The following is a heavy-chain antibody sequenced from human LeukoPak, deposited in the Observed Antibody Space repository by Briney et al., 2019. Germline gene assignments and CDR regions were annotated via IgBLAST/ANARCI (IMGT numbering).Heavy chain of an antibody. CDR1: GGTFSSYA. J-gene: IGHJ4*02. D-gene: IGHD6-19*01. Sequence: SVKVSCKASGGTFSSYAISWVRHAPGQGLEWMGGIIPIFGTANYAQKFQGRVTITADESTSTAYMELSSLRSEDTAVYYCARSFKLAVAVGLYYFDYWGQGTLVTVSS. CDR2: IIPIFGTA. CDR3: ARSFKLAVAVGLYYFDY. V-gene: IGHV1-69*13.